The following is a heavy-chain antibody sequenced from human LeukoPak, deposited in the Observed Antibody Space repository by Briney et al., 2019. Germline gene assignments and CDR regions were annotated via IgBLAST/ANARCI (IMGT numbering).Heavy chain of an antibody. CDR1: GYTLTSYG. CDR2: ISAYNGNT. J-gene: IGHJ6*03. Sequence: GASVKVSCKASGYTLTSYGISWVRQAPGQGLEWMGWISAYNGNTNYAQKLQGRVTMTTDTSTSTAYMELRSLRSDDTAVYYCARDLWGGSYYNYYYYMDVWGKGTTVTVSS. V-gene: IGHV1-18*01. CDR3: ARDLWGGSYYNYYYYMDV. D-gene: IGHD1-26*01.